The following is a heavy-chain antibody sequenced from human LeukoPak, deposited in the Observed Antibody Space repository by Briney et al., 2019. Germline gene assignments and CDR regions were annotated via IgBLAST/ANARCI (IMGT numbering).Heavy chain of an antibody. CDR2: TYYTSRWNN. Sequence: SQTLSLTCAISGDSVTNKNAAWNWIRQSPSRGLEWLGRTYYTSRWNNEYAESVKSRITISPDTSKNQFSLQINSVAPEDTAVYYCARGFFASGWASWGQGTLVTVSS. V-gene: IGHV6-1*01. CDR3: ARGFFASGWAS. D-gene: IGHD6-19*01. J-gene: IGHJ5*02. CDR1: GDSVTNKNAA.